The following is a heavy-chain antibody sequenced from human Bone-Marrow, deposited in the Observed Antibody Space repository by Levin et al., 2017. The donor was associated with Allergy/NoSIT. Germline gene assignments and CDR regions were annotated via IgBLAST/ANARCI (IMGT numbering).Heavy chain of an antibody. D-gene: IGHD1-26*01. CDR2: IHSNGNT. CDR1: GGSIASTTHY. Sequence: SQTLSLTCSVSGGSIASTTHYWAWIRQPPGKGLEWIGSIHSNGNTFYNPSLESRVTTSVDTSKTQFSLKLNSVTVADTAVYYCARQPGDLNTDMGWGLYDYYYMDVWGTGTTVTVSS. CDR3: ARQPGDLNTDMGWGLYDYYYMDV. V-gene: IGHV4-39*01. J-gene: IGHJ6*03.